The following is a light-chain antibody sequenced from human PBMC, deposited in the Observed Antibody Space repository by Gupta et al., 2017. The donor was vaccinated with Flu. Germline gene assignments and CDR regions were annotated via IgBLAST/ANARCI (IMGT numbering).Light chain of an antibody. CDR2: DAS. J-gene: IGKJ2*01. CDR3: QKRSNWPPYT. Sequence: EIVLTQSPATLSLSPGERATLSCRASQSVGTYLAWYQQKPGQTPRLLIYDASNRATGIPARFSGSGSGTDFTLTIRRLEPEDFAVYYCQKRSNWPPYTFGQGTRLEIK. V-gene: IGKV3-11*01. CDR1: QSVGTY.